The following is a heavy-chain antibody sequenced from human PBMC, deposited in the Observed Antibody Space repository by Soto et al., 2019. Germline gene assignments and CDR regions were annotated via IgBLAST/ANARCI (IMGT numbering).Heavy chain of an antibody. V-gene: IGHV3-23*01. Sequence: GGSLRLSCAASGFTFRSYAMSWVRQAPGKGLEWVAGIRGGAENTSYSDSVKGRCTISRDNSKNTLSLQMNSLSAEDTAVYSCAKDSCSSGCAEALYSWRQGTMVTV. J-gene: IGHJ4*02. D-gene: IGHD3-22*01. CDR1: GFTFRSYA. CDR3: AKDSCSSGCAEALYS. CDR2: IRGGAENT.